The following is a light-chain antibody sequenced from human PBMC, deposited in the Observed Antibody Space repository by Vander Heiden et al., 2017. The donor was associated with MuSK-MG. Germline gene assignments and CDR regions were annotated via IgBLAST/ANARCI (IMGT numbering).Light chain of an antibody. CDR1: KLGDKY. Sequence: SYELTQPPSVSVSPGQTASITCPGDKLGDKYACWYQQKPGQSPGLVIYQDSKRPSGIPERFSGSNSGNTATLTISGTQAMDEADYYCQAWDSSTVGFGGGTKLTVL. CDR3: QAWDSSTVG. V-gene: IGLV3-1*01. CDR2: QDS. J-gene: IGLJ2*01.